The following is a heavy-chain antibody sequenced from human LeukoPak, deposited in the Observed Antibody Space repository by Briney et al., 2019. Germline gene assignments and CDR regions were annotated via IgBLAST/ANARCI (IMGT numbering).Heavy chain of an antibody. CDR1: GFTFSSYV. CDR2: ISGSGGST. D-gene: IGHD5-12*01. CDR3: AGGYSYGTNWFDP. V-gene: IGHV3-23*01. Sequence: GGSLRLSCAASGFTFSSYVMSWVRQAPGKGLEWVTAISGSGGSTYYADSVKGRFTISRDNSKNTLYLQMNSLRAEDTAVYYCAGGYSYGTNWFDPWGQGTLVTVSS. J-gene: IGHJ5*02.